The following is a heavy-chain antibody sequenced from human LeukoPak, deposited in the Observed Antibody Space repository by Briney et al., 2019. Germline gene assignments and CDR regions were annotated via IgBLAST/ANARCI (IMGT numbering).Heavy chain of an antibody. D-gene: IGHD2-15*01. CDR3: ARSESCSGGSCYSPFYYYYYGMDV. V-gene: IGHV1-2*02. Sequence: ASVKVSCKASGYTFTGYYMHWVRQAPGQGLEWMGWISPNSGGTNYAQKFQGRVTMTRDTSISTAYMELSRLRSDDTAVYYCARSESCSGGSCYSPFYYYYYGMDVWGQGTTVTVSS. CDR1: GYTFTGYY. CDR2: ISPNSGGT. J-gene: IGHJ6*02.